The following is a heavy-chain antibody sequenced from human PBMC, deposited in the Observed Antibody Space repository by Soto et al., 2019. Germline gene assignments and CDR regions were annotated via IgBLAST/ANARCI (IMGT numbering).Heavy chain of an antibody. CDR3: ARGLGIYYDISAPGFDP. Sequence: PGGSLRLSCAASGFTFSSYWMHWVRQAPGKGLVWVSRINSDGSSTSYADSVKGRFTISRDNAKNTLYLQMNSLRAEDTAVYYCARGLGIYYDISAPGFDPWGQGTLVTVSS. D-gene: IGHD3-9*01. J-gene: IGHJ5*02. CDR1: GFTFSSYW. CDR2: INSDGSST. V-gene: IGHV3-74*01.